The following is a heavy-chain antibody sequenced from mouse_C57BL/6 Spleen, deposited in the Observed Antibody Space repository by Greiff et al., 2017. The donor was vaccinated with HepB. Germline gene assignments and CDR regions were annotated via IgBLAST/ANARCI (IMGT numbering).Heavy chain of an antibody. J-gene: IGHJ4*01. CDR3: ARGVAHGYYYAMDY. CDR1: GFTFSSYA. D-gene: IGHD1-3*01. Sequence: EVKLMESGEGLVKPGGSLKLSCAASGFTFSSYAMSWVRQTPEKRLEWVAYISSGSSTIYYADTVKGRFTISRDNAKNTLFLQMTSLRSEDTAMYYCARGVAHGYYYAMDYWGQGTSVTVSS. V-gene: IGHV5-17*01. CDR2: ISSGSSTI.